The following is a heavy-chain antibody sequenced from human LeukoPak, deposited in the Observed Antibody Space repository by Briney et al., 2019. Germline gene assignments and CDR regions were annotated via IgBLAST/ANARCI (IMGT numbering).Heavy chain of an antibody. CDR2: INPKSGDT. J-gene: IGHJ4*02. CDR1: GYTFTGYY. V-gene: IGHV1-2*02. CDR3: ARVDYYGSGSQGPYFDY. D-gene: IGHD3-10*01. Sequence: ASVKVSCKASGYTFTGYYMHWVRQAPGQGLQWVGRINPKSGDTNYAQNFQGRVTMTRDTSINTAYMELSRLRSDDTAVYVCARVDYYGSGSQGPYFDYWGQGTLVTVSS.